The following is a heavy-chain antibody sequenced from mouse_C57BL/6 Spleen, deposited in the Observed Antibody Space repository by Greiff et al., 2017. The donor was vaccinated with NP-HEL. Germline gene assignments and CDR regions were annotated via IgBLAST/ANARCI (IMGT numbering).Heavy chain of an antibody. CDR3: ARDYGRAFAD. CDR1: GYTFTSYW. D-gene: IGHD1-1*01. J-gene: IGHJ3*01. Sequence: QVQLQQPGAELVRPGTSVKLSCKASGYTFTSYWMHWVKQRPGQGLEWIGVIDPSDSYTNYNQKFKGKATLTVDTSSSTAYMQLSSLTSEYSAVYYCARDYGRAFADWGQGTLVTVSA. CDR2: IDPSDSYT. V-gene: IGHV1-59*01.